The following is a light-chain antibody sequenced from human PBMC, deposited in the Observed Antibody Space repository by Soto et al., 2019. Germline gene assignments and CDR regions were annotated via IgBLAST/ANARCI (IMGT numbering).Light chain of an antibody. CDR1: SSDVGYDY. Sequence: QSALTQPASVSGSPGQSITISCTGTSSDVGYDYVSWYQQYPGKVPKLLIYEVSNRPSGVSNRFSGSKSGNTASLTISGLQAEDEADYYCSAYTSSSTYVFGGGTK. CDR3: SAYTSSSTYV. CDR2: EVS. V-gene: IGLV2-14*01. J-gene: IGLJ1*01.